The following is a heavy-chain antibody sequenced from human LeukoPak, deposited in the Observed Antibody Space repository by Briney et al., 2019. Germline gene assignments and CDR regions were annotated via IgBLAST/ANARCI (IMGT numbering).Heavy chain of an antibody. J-gene: IGHJ5*02. CDR3: ARAHYYGSGSYGWFDP. Sequence: GGSLRLSCAASGFTVSSNYMTWVRQAPGKGLEWVSVIYSGGSPYYADSVKGRFTISRDNSKNTLYLQMNSLRAEDTAVYYCARAHYYGSGSYGWFDPWGLGTLVTVSA. V-gene: IGHV3-66*01. CDR1: GFTVSSNY. CDR2: IYSGGSP. D-gene: IGHD3-10*01.